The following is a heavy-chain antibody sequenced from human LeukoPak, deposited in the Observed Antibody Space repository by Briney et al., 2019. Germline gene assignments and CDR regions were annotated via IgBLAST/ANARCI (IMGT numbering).Heavy chain of an antibody. J-gene: IGHJ4*02. CDR1: GFTFSSYA. D-gene: IGHD5-18*01. CDR2: ISGSGGST. CDR3: AKDPLGYSYGYGTFDY. V-gene: IGHV3-23*01. Sequence: GGSLRLSCAASGFTFSSYAMSWVRQAPGKGLEWVSAISGSGGSTYYADSVKGRFTISRDNSKNTLYLQMNSLRAEDTAVYYCAKDPLGYSYGYGTFDYWGQGTLVTVSS.